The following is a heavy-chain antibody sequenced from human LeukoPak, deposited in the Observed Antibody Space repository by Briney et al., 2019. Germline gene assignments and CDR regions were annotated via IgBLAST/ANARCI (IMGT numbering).Heavy chain of an antibody. Sequence: GGSLRLSCAASGFTFSTYWMHWVRQAPGKGLEWVSVIYSGGSTYYADSVKGRFTISRDNSKNTLYLQMNSLRAEDTAVYYCARDGRGWYQPPSYYYYGMDVWGQGTTVTVSS. V-gene: IGHV3-53*01. J-gene: IGHJ6*02. D-gene: IGHD6-19*01. CDR2: IYSGGST. CDR3: ARDGRGWYQPPSYYYYGMDV. CDR1: GFTFSTYW.